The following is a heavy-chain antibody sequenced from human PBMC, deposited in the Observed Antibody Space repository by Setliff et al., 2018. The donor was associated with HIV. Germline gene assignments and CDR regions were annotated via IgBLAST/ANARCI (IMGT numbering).Heavy chain of an antibody. V-gene: IGHV4-30-4*08. J-gene: IGHJ4*02. CDR1: GASISSGDYY. CDR3: VRAPDF. Sequence: SETLSLTCTVSGASISSGDYYWSWIRQPPGKGLEWIGYLYYNVRTFYNPSLRSRVTISVDTSKNQFSLELSSVTAADTAVYYCVRAPDFWGQGTLVTVSS. CDR2: LYYNVRT.